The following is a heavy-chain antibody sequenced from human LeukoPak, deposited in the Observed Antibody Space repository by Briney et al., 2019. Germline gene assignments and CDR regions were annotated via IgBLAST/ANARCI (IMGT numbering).Heavy chain of an antibody. V-gene: IGHV4-59*01. CDR2: IYYSGST. CDR3: ARESMIALRGFDY. CDR1: GGSISSYY. J-gene: IGHJ4*02. D-gene: IGHD3-22*01. Sequence: PSETLSLTCTVSGGSISSYYWSWIRQPPGKGLEWIGYIYYSGSTNYNPSLKSRVTISVDTSKNQFSLKLSSVTAADTAVYYCARESMIALRGFDYWGQGTLVTVSS.